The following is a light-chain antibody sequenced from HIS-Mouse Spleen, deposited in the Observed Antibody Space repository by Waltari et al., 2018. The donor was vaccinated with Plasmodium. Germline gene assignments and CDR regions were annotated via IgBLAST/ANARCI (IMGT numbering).Light chain of an antibody. V-gene: IGKV3-11*01. CDR1: QSVSSY. J-gene: IGKJ4*01. CDR3: QQRSNWPRVLT. CDR2: DAS. Sequence: ELVLTQSPATLSLSPGERATLSCRASQSVSSYFSWYQQKPGQAPRLLIYDASNRATGIPARFSGSGSGTDFTLTISSLEPEDFAVYYCQQRSNWPRVLTFGGGTKVEIK.